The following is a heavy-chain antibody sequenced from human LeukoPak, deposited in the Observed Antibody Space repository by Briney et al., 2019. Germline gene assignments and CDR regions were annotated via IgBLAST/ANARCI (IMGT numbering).Heavy chain of an antibody. D-gene: IGHD6-13*01. J-gene: IGHJ4*02. CDR2: IYYSGST. Sequence: SETLSLTCTVSGGSISRNYWSWIRQPPGKGLEWIGYIYYSGSTNYNPSLKSRVTISVDTSKNQFSLRLSSVTAADTAVYYCARVTGYMTEDYFDYWGQGTLITVSS. CDR1: GGSISRNY. CDR3: ARVTGYMTEDYFDY. V-gene: IGHV4-59*01.